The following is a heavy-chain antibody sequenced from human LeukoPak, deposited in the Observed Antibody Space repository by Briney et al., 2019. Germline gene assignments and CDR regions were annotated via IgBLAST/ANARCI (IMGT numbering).Heavy chain of an antibody. CDR1: GFPVSSNY. D-gene: IGHD5/OR15-5a*01. V-gene: IGHV3-53*01. Sequence: GGSLRLSCAASGFPVSSNYMNWVRQAPGKGLEWVSGIYSGGSTYYADSVKGRFTISRDNSKNTLFLQMNSLKAEDTAVYYCARISVYDDYWGQGTLVTVSS. CDR2: IYSGGST. J-gene: IGHJ4*02. CDR3: ARISVYDDY.